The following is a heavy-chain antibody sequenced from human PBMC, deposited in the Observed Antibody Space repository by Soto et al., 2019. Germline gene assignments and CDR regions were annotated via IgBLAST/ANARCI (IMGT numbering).Heavy chain of an antibody. V-gene: IGHV4-61*08. Sequence: PSETLSLTCSVSGDSVSSGDYYWSWIRQPPGKGLEWIGHVYFSGSTNYIPSLKSRLTMSVDTAKNQFSLKLNSVTAADTAVYYCARISWFGESYYFDYWGQGTLVTVSS. CDR3: ARISWFGESYYFDY. J-gene: IGHJ4*02. CDR2: VYFSGST. CDR1: GDSVSSGDYY. D-gene: IGHD3-10*01.